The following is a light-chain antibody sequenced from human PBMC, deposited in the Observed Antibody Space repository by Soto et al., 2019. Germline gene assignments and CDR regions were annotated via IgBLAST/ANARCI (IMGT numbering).Light chain of an antibody. V-gene: IGLV1-40*01. CDR2: VTT. J-gene: IGLJ3*02. CDR3: QSYDSSPSGWV. CDR1: SANIGAGYD. Sequence: QSVLTQPPSVSGAPGQRVTISCTGSSANIGAGYDVHWYQQPPGTAPKLLIYVTTNRPSGVPDRFSGSKSGTSASLAITGLQAEDEADYYCQSYDSSPSGWVFGGGTKLTVL.